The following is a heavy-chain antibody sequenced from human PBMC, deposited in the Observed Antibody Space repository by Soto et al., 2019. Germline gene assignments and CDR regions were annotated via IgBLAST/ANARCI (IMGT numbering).Heavy chain of an antibody. CDR2: IKQDGSEK. D-gene: IGHD6-19*01. J-gene: IGHJ6*02. CDR1: GFTFSSYW. V-gene: IGHV3-7*04. CDR3: ARDGSGWYSAYYYGMDV. Sequence: EVQLVESGGGLVQPGGSLRLSCAASGFTFSSYWMSWARQAPGKGLEWVANIKQDGSEKYYVDSVKGRFTISRDNAKNSLYLQMNSLRAEDTAVYYCARDGSGWYSAYYYGMDVWGQGTTVTVSS.